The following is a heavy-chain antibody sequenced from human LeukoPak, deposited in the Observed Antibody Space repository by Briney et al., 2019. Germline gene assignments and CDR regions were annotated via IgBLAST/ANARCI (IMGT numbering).Heavy chain of an antibody. V-gene: IGHV3-11*01. CDR3: ARGREGIVVVPAANHYYYYGMDV. CDR1: GFTFSDYY. D-gene: IGHD2-2*01. CDR2: ISSSGSTI. Sequence: GSLRLSCAASGFTFSDYYMSWIRQAPGKGLEWVSYISSSGSTIYYADSVKGRFTISRDNAKNSLYLQMNSLRAEDTAVYYCARGREGIVVVPAANHYYYYGMDVWGQGTTVTVSS. J-gene: IGHJ6*02.